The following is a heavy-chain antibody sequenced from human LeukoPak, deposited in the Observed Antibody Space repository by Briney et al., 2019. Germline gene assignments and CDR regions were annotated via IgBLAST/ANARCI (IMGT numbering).Heavy chain of an antibody. CDR1: GFTFNTYA. Sequence: GGSLRLSCTASGFTFNTYAMHRVRQAPGKGQEWVAITSYDGTTIYYGDSVKGRFTISRDNSKNTLHLQMNILRGEDTATYYCAKDLGIGGSGFWGQGTLVTVSS. J-gene: IGHJ4*02. D-gene: IGHD3-22*01. CDR3: AKDLGIGGSGF. V-gene: IGHV3-30*04. CDR2: TSYDGTTI.